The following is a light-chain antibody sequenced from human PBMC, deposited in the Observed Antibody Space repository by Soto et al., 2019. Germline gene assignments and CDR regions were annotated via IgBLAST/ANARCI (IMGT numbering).Light chain of an antibody. CDR2: SND. V-gene: IGLV1-44*01. Sequence: QPVLTQPPSASGTPGQRVTISCSGSSSNIGSNGVNWYQQLPGTAPKVLIYSNDQRPSGVPDRFSGSKSGTSASLAISGLQSEDEADYYCAVWDDSLNGVVFGGGTKVTVL. J-gene: IGLJ2*01. CDR1: SSNIGSNG. CDR3: AVWDDSLNGVV.